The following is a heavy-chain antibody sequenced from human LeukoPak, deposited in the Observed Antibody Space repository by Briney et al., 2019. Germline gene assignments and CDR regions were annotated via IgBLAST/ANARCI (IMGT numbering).Heavy chain of an antibody. D-gene: IGHD2/OR15-2a*01. V-gene: IGHV3-21*01. J-gene: IGHJ6*03. Sequence: GGSLRLSCAASGFTFSSYSMNWVRQAPGKGLEWVSSITSSNNYIYYGDSVKGPFTISRDDAKNSLFLQMNSLRAEDTATYYCARGEFGDYYYFYMDVWGKGTTVTVSS. CDR2: ITSSNNYI. CDR3: ARGEFGDYYYFYMDV. CDR1: GFTFSSYS.